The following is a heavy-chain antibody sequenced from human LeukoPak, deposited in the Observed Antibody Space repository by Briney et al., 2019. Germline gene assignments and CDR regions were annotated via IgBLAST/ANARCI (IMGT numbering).Heavy chain of an antibody. D-gene: IGHD5-12*01. Sequence: PSETLSLTCAVYGGPFSGYYWGFIRQPPGKGLEWIGEINHSGSTKYNPSLKSRVTILVDTSTKQFFLRLTSVTAADTAVYYCACHAVRYSAYDREEDAFDIWGQGTMVTVPS. J-gene: IGHJ3*02. CDR2: INHSGST. CDR1: GGPFSGYY. CDR3: ACHAVRYSAYDREEDAFDI. V-gene: IGHV4-34*01.